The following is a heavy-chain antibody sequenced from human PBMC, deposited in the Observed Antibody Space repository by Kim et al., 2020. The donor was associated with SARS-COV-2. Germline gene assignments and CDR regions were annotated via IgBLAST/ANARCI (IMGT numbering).Heavy chain of an antibody. D-gene: IGHD6-19*01. V-gene: IGHV3-23*01. Sequence: ADAGKGRFTISRDNSKNTLYLQMNSLRAEDTAVYYCAKEPYSSGWFISDYWGQGTLVTVSS. J-gene: IGHJ4*02. CDR3: AKEPYSSGWFISDY.